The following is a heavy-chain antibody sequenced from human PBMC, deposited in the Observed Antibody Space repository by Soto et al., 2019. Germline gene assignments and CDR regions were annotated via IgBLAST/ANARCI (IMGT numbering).Heavy chain of an antibody. D-gene: IGHD3-16*01. CDR3: ARGLGGRMDD. Sequence: QVQLVQSGAEVKKPGSSVRVSCKASGTIFSSYTISWVRQAPGQGLEWMGRIIPLLGETNSAQKFQGRVTLTADKSTNTAYMELNSLRLEDTAAYYCARGLGGRMDDWGQGTTVTVSS. J-gene: IGHJ6*02. V-gene: IGHV1-69*08. CDR2: IIPLLGET. CDR1: GTIFSSYT.